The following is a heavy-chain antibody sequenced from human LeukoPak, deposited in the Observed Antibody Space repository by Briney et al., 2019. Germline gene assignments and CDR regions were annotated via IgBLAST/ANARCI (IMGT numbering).Heavy chain of an antibody. J-gene: IGHJ4*02. CDR3: AKGRATVTNPSRFDH. CDR2: ISYDGSNK. Sequence: GRSLRLSCAASGFTFSSYGMHWVRQAPGKGLEWVAVISYDGSNKYYADSVKGRFTISRDNSKNTLYLQMNSLRAEDTAVYYCAKGRATVTNPSRFDHWGQGTLVTVSS. V-gene: IGHV3-30*18. CDR1: GFTFSSYG. D-gene: IGHD4-17*01.